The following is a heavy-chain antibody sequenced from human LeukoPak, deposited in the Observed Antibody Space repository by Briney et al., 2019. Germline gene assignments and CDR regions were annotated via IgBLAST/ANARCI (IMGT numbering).Heavy chain of an antibody. J-gene: IGHJ4*02. CDR1: GYTLTSNY. CDR3: AREQGSTMVRGPVDY. CDR2: INPSGGST. V-gene: IGHV1-46*01. D-gene: IGHD3-10*01. Sequence: ASVKVSCTASGYTLTSNYMHWVRQAPGQGLEWMGIINPSGGSTSYAQKFQGRISMTRDTSTNTVYMELSSLRSEDTAVYFCAREQGSTMVRGPVDYWGQGPLVTVSS.